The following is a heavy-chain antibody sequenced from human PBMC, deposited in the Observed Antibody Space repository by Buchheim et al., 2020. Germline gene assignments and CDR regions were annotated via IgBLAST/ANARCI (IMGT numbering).Heavy chain of an antibody. CDR1: GFTFGSSG. V-gene: IGHV3-21*01. J-gene: IGHJ5*02. CDR2: ISSSSSYI. Sequence: EVQLLESGGGLLQPGGSLRLSCAASGFTFGSSGMSWVRQAPGKGLEWVSSISSSSSYIYYADSVKGRFTISRDNAKNSLYLQMNSLRAEETAVYYCARGLYDFWSGYSGGWFDPWGQGTL. D-gene: IGHD3-3*01. CDR3: ARGLYDFWSGYSGGWFDP.